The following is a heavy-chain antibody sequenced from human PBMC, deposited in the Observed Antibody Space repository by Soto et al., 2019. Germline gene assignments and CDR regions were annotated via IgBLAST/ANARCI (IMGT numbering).Heavy chain of an antibody. CDR2: INRHGDST. CDR1: GFGFDEYG. CDR3: ARDHRWGYQYGEYGES. Sequence: EVYLVEAGRGVVRPGGSLRLSCAASGFGFDEYGMSWVRQGPGKGLEWVSTINRHGDSTAYADSVKGRFTISRDNAKNSLYLQMNDLRAEDTAFYYCARDHRWGYQYGEYGESWGQGTLVTVSS. J-gene: IGHJ5*02. D-gene: IGHD4-17*01. V-gene: IGHV3-20*04.